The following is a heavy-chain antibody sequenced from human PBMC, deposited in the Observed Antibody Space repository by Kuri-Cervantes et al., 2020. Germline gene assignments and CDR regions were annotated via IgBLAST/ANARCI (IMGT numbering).Heavy chain of an antibody. CDR1: GFTFNNYA. J-gene: IGHJ2*01. V-gene: IGHV3-23*01. Sequence: GGSLRLSCAASGFTFNNYAMSWVRQAPEKGLEWVSSISGTGGSTYYADSVKGRFTISRDNSKNTLYLQMNSLRAEDTAVYYCARGEYYYDSSGYYTSSYFDLWGRGTLVTVSS. CDR3: ARGEYYYDSSGYYTSSYFDL. D-gene: IGHD3-22*01. CDR2: ISGTGGST.